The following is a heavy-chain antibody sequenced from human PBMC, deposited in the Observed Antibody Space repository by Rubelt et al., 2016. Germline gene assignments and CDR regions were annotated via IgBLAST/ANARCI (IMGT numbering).Heavy chain of an antibody. CDR1: GFTFSSYW. Sequence: GESGGGLVQPGGSLRLSCAASGFTFSSYWMSWVRQAPGKGLEWVANIKQDGSEKYYVDSVKGRFTISRDNAKNSLYLQMNSLRAEDTAVYYCARGHVPAAIGRGWYYYYGMDVWGQGTTVTVSS. V-gene: IGHV3-7*01. CDR2: IKQDGSEK. CDR3: ARGHVPAAIGRGWYYYYGMDV. J-gene: IGHJ6*02. D-gene: IGHD2-2*02.